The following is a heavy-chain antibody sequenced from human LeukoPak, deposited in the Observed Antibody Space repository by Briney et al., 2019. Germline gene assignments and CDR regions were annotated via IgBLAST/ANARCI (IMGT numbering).Heavy chain of an antibody. CDR2: IYYSGST. CDR3: ARRKAGWFDP. V-gene: IGHV4-59*08. J-gene: IGHJ5*02. CDR1: GGSISSYY. Sequence: SETLSLTCTVSGGSISSYYWSWIRQPPGKGLEWIGYIYYSGSTNYNPPLKSRVTISVDTSKNQFSLKLSSVTAADTAVYYCARRKAGWFDPWGQGTLVTVSS.